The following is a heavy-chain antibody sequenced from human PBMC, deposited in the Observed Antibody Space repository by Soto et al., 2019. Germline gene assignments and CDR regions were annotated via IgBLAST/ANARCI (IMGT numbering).Heavy chain of an antibody. CDR1: GFPFSNYG. V-gene: IGHV3-33*01. Sequence: GGSLRLSCAASGFPFSNYGMHLVRQAPGKGLEWVAVMWYDGSSKYYADSVKGRFTISRDNSKNTLFLQMNSLRAEDKAVYYCARDRAESYSPNYSDYGMDVWGQGTAVTVSS. CDR2: MWYDGSSK. D-gene: IGHD1-26*01. J-gene: IGHJ6*02. CDR3: ARDRAESYSPNYSDYGMDV.